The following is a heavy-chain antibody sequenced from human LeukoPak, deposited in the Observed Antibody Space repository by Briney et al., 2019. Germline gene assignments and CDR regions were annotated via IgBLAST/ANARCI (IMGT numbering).Heavy chain of an antibody. CDR1: GGSISSGGYY. CDR2: IYYSGST. D-gene: IGHD5-24*01. Sequence: PSQTLSLTCTVSGGSISSGGYYWSWIRQHPGKGLEWIGYIYYSGSTFYNPSLKSRVTISVDTSKNQFSLKLSSVTAADTAVYYCARHKRRSVAFDIWGQGTMVTVSS. CDR3: ARHKRRSVAFDI. J-gene: IGHJ3*02. V-gene: IGHV4-31*03.